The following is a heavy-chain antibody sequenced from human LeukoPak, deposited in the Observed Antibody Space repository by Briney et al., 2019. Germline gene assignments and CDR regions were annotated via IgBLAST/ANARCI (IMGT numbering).Heavy chain of an antibody. D-gene: IGHD6-19*01. Sequence: GESLKISCKGSGYSFTSYWIGWVRQMPGKGLEWMGIIYPGDSDTRYSPSFQGQVTISADKSISTAYLQWSSLKASDTAMYYCARRQALGSGWYSDAFDIWGQGTMVTVSS. V-gene: IGHV5-51*01. J-gene: IGHJ3*02. CDR2: IYPGDSDT. CDR1: GYSFTSYW. CDR3: ARRQALGSGWYSDAFDI.